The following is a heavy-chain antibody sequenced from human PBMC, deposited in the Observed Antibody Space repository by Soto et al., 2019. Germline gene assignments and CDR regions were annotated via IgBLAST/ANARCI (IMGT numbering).Heavy chain of an antibody. CDR3: ARDQGSSWAIVVVPAALADDAFDI. V-gene: IGHV3-21*01. J-gene: IGHJ3*02. CDR2: ISSSSSYI. D-gene: IGHD2-2*01. Sequence: GGSLRLSCAASGFTFSSYSMNWVRQAPGKGLEWVSSISSSSSYIYYADSVKGRFTISRDNAKNSLYLQMNSLRAEDTAVYYCARDQGSSWAIVVVPAALADDAFDIWGQGTMVTVSS. CDR1: GFTFSSYS.